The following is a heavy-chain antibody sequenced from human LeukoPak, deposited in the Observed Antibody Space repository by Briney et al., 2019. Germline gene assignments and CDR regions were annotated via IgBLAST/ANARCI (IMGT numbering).Heavy chain of an antibody. Sequence: PGGSLRLACAAAGLTFISYAIHSGRQAPGKGREWVAFIHYDGSNNYYADSVEGRFTISRDNSKNTLYLQMNTLRVDDTAVYYCARRDIVVVVSASDYWGQGTLVTVSS. CDR2: IHYDGSNN. CDR3: ARRDIVVVVSASDY. CDR1: GLTFISYA. J-gene: IGHJ4*02. D-gene: IGHD2-15*01. V-gene: IGHV3-30*12.